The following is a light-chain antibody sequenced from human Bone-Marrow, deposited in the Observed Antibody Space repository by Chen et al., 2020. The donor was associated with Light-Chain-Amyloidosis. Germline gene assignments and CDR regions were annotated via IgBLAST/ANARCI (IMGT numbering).Light chain of an antibody. CDR2: EDD. J-gene: IGLJ3*02. CDR1: SGSIATNY. Sequence: NFMLTQPHSVSESPGKTVIISCTRSSGSIATNYVQWYQQRPGSSPTTVIYEDDQRPSGVPDRFSGSIDRSANSASPTISGLKTEDEADYYCQSYQGSSQGVFGGGTKLTVL. V-gene: IGLV6-57*01. CDR3: QSYQGSSQGV.